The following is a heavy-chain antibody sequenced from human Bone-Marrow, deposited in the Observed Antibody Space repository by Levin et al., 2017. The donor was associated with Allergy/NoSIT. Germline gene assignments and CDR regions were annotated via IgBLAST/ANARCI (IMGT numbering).Heavy chain of an antibody. Sequence: GESLKISCAASGFTFSDYYMSWIRHLPGKGLEWIAYISSSGSPGTTIFYADSVKGRFTISRDNAKNSLYLQMNSLRADDTAVYYCARDSLVYYGMDVWGQGTTVTVSS. CDR1: GFTFSDYY. V-gene: IGHV3-11*01. D-gene: IGHD2-8*02. J-gene: IGHJ6*02. CDR2: ISSSGSPGTTI. CDR3: ARDSLVYYGMDV.